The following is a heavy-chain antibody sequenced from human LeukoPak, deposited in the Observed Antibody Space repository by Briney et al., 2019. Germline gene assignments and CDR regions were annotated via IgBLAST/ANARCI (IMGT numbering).Heavy chain of an antibody. D-gene: IGHD6-19*01. CDR2: ISGSGGST. CDR3: AKGKQWLVQRALLN. J-gene: IGHJ4*02. Sequence: SGGSLRLSCAASGFTFSSYPMSWVRQAPGKGLEWVSAISGSGGSTYYADSVKGRFTISRDNSKNTLYLQMNSLRAEDTAVYYCAKGKQWLVQRALLNWGQGTLVTVSS. V-gene: IGHV3-23*01. CDR1: GFTFSSYP.